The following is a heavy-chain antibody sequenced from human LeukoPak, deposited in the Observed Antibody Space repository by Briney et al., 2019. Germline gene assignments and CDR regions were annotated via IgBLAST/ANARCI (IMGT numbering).Heavy chain of an antibody. CDR1: GGSISSYY. Sequence: SETLSLTCTVSGGSISSYYWSWIRQPPGKGLEWIASMSYSGSTYYNPSLKSRVTISVDTSRNQFSLKLSSVTAADTAVYYCASRNFGVVTDWGQGTLVTVSS. CDR2: MSYSGST. J-gene: IGHJ4*02. V-gene: IGHV4-59*12. CDR3: ASRNFGVVTD. D-gene: IGHD3-3*01.